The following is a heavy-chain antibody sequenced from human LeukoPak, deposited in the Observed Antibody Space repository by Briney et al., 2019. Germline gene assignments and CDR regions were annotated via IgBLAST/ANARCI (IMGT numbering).Heavy chain of an antibody. Sequence: ASVKVSCKTSGYAFNTYGISWVRQAPGQGLEWMGWISTYTGDKHFAQKFQGRVTMTTDTSTSTAYMELRSLRSDDTAVYYCARGASYVILTGYSYFDYWGQGTLVTVSS. D-gene: IGHD3-9*01. CDR2: ISTYTGDK. CDR3: ARGASYVILTGYSYFDY. CDR1: GYAFNTYG. V-gene: IGHV1-18*01. J-gene: IGHJ4*02.